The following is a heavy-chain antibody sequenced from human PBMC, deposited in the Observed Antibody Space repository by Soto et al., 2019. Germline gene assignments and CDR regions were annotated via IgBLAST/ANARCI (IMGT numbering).Heavy chain of an antibody. CDR1: GYTFTSYG. CDR2: ISAYNGNT. J-gene: IGHJ5*02. D-gene: IGHD6-13*01. V-gene: IGHV1-18*01. CDR3: ARDRLWQQQLVRVGWFDP. Sequence: QVQLVQSGAEVKKPGASVKVSCKASGYTFTSYGIGWMRQAPGQGLEWMGWISAYNGNTNYAQKLQGRVTMTTDTSTSTAYMELRSLRSDDTAVYYCARDRLWQQQLVRVGWFDPWGQGTLVTVSS.